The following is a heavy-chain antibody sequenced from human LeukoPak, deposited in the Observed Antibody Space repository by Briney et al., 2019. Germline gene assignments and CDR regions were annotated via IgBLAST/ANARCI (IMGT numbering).Heavy chain of an antibody. D-gene: IGHD6-13*01. J-gene: IGHJ6*02. CDR1: GFTFSSYA. CDR2: FSGSGGST. CDR3: AKVRIAGGWGYYGMDV. Sequence: GGSLRLSCAASGFTFSSYAMSWVRQAPGKGLEWVSAFSGSGGSTYYADSVKGRFTISRDNSKNTLYLQMNSLRAEDTAVYYCAKVRIAGGWGYYGMDVWGQGTTVTVSS. V-gene: IGHV3-23*01.